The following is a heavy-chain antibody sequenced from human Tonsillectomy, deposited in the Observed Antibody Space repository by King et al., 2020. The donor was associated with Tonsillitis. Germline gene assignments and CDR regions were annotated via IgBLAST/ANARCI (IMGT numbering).Heavy chain of an antibody. D-gene: IGHD2-21*01. Sequence: QLQESGPGLVKPSETLSLTCTVSGGSISSSSYYWGWIRQPPGKGLEWIGSIYYSGSTYYNPSLKSRVTISVDTSKNQFSLKLSSVTAADTAVYYCARHQGSFYSPSVDYWGQGTLVTVSS. CDR3: ARHQGSFYSPSVDY. V-gene: IGHV4-39*01. CDR2: IYYSGST. CDR1: GGSISSSSYY. J-gene: IGHJ4*02.